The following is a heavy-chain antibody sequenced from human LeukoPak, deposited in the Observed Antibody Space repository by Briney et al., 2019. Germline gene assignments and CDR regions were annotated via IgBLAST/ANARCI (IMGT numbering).Heavy chain of an antibody. CDR2: ISSSSSTI. D-gene: IGHD3-10*01. V-gene: IGHV3-48*01. CDR1: GFTFSSYS. CDR3: ARDGEYYFDY. J-gene: IGHJ4*02. Sequence: GGSLRLSCAASGFTFSSYSMNWVRQAPGKGLEWVSYISSSSSTIYYADSVKGRFTMSRVNAKNSLFLQMNSLRAEDTAIYYCARDGEYYFDYWGQGTLVTVSS.